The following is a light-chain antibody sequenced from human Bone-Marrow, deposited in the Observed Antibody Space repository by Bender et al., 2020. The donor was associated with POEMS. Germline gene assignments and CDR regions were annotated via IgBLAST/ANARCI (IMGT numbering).Light chain of an antibody. V-gene: IGLV1-36*01. Sequence: QSVVTQPPSLSEAPRQRVTISCSGSSPNIGKHGVNWYQQLPGEAPKILIYYDDLLSPGVSDRFSASKFGTSASLAISELQSEDEALYYCSAWDDSLSGWVFGGGTKLTVL. CDR1: SPNIGKHG. J-gene: IGLJ3*02. CDR2: YDD. CDR3: SAWDDSLSGWV.